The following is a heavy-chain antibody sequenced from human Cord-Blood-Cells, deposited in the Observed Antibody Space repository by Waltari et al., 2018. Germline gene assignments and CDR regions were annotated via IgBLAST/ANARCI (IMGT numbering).Heavy chain of an antibody. CDR3: ARDKPHSSSSEAFDI. CDR2: IKQDGSEK. J-gene: IGHJ3*02. CDR1: GFTFSSDW. D-gene: IGHD6-6*01. Sequence: EVQLVESGGGLVQPGGSLRLSCAASGFTFSSDWMSWVRKAPGKGLEWVANIKQDGSEKYYVDSVKGRFTISRDNAKNSLYLQMNSLRAEDTAVYYCARDKPHSSSSEAFDIWGQGTMVTVSS. V-gene: IGHV3-7*01.